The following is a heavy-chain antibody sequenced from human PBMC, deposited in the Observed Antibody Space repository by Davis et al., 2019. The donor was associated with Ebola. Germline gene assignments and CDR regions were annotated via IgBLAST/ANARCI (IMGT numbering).Heavy chain of an antibody. CDR3: AHLFTLGYCSSTSCYTGRFDP. CDR1: GFSLSTSGVG. D-gene: IGHD2-2*02. J-gene: IGHJ5*02. Sequence: SGPTLVKPTQTLTLTCTFSGFSLSTSGVGVGWIRQPPGKALEWLALIYWNDDKRYSPSLKSRLTITKDTSKNQVVLTMTNMDPVDTATYYCAHLFTLGYCSSTSCYTGRFDPWGQGTLVTVSS. V-gene: IGHV2-5*01. CDR2: IYWNDDK.